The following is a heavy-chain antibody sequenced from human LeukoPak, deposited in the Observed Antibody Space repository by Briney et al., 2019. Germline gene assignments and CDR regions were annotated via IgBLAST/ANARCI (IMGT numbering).Heavy chain of an antibody. V-gene: IGHV3-30*03. CDR1: GFTFSSYG. CDR2: ISYDGSNK. Sequence: GGSLRLSCAASGFTFSSYGMHWVRQAPGKGLEWVAVISYDGSNKYYADSVKGRFTISRENAKKSLYLQMSSLRVEDTAVYFCVLGAYWNDDKNAFHIWGPGTMVTVSS. D-gene: IGHD1-1*01. CDR3: VLGAYWNDDKNAFHI. J-gene: IGHJ3*02.